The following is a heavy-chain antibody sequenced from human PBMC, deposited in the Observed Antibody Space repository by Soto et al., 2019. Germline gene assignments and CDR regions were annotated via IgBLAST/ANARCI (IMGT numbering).Heavy chain of an antibody. CDR1: GGSISSSSYY. V-gene: IGHV4-39*02. CDR3: AREKYSYGGPDAFDI. CDR2: IYYSGST. J-gene: IGHJ3*02. D-gene: IGHD5-18*01. Sequence: SETLSLTCTVSGGSISSSSYYWGWIRQPPGKGLEWIGSIYYSGSTYYNPSLKSRVTISVDTSKNQFSLKLSSVTAADTAVYYCAREKYSYGGPDAFDIWGQGTMVTVSS.